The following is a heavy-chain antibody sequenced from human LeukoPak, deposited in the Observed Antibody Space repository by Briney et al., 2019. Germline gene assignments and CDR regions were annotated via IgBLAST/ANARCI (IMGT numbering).Heavy chain of an antibody. CDR1: GFTVSNNY. Sequence: GGSLRLSCAASGFTVSNNYMGCVRQAPAKGLEWVSVIYSVGSTYYADSVRGRFTISRDNSKNTLYLQMNSLRVEDTAVYYCAGSLAYCGGDCRLGDYWGQGTLVTVSS. D-gene: IGHD2-21*02. J-gene: IGHJ4*02. V-gene: IGHV3-66*01. CDR3: AGSLAYCGGDCRLGDY. CDR2: IYSVGST.